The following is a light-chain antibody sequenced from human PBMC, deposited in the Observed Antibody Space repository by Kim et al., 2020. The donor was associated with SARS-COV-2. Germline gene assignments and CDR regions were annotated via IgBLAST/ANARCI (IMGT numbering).Light chain of an antibody. CDR3: QQYATSLRT. CDR1: QSVSSSY. Sequence: SPGERATRSCRASQSVSSSYLAWYQQKPGQAPRLLIYGASSRAIGIPDRFSGSGSGTDFTLTISRLEPEDFAVYYCQQYATSLRTFGQGTKVDIK. CDR2: GAS. V-gene: IGKV3-20*01. J-gene: IGKJ1*01.